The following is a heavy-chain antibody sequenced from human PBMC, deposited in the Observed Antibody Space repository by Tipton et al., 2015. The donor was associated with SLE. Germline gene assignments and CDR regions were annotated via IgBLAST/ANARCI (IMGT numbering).Heavy chain of an antibody. CDR3: ARVGATIKKLAFDI. CDR2: IYYSGST. Sequence: TLSLTCTVSGGSISSGGYYWSWIRQHPGKGLEWIGYIYYSGSTHYNPSLKSRVTISVDTSKNQFSLKLSSVTAADTAVYYCARVGATIKKLAFDIWGQGTMVTVSS. D-gene: IGHD5-24*01. J-gene: IGHJ3*02. V-gene: IGHV4-31*03. CDR1: GGSISSGGYY.